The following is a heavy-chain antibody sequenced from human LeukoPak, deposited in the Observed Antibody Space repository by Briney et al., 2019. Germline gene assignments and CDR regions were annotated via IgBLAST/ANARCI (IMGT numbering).Heavy chain of an antibody. CDR2: ISSTGST. J-gene: IGHJ3*02. V-gene: IGHV4-30-4*07. Sequence: TLSLTCAVSGGSINSGGYSWSWIRQPPGKGLEWIGYISSTGSTYYNLSLKSRLSISSDTSKNQFSLNLSSVTAADTAVFYCARLGLTQDAFDIWGQGTVVTVSS. CDR1: GGSINSGGYS. D-gene: IGHD1-26*01. CDR3: ARLGLTQDAFDI.